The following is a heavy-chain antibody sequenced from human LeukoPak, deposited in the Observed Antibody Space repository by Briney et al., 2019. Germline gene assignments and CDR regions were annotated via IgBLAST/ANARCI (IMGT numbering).Heavy chain of an antibody. D-gene: IGHD2-15*01. CDR2: ISAYNGNT. V-gene: IGHV1-18*01. CDR1: GYTFTIYG. CDR3: ARSIVVVVAATPGLDY. Sequence: ASVKVSCKASGYTFTIYGISWVRQAPGQGLEWMGWISAYNGNTNYAQKLQGRVTMTTDTSTSTAYMELRSLRSDDTAVYYCARSIVVVVAATPGLDYWGQGTLVTVSS. J-gene: IGHJ4*02.